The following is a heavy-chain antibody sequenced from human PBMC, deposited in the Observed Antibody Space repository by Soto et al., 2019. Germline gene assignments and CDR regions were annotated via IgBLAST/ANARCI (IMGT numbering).Heavy chain of an antibody. D-gene: IGHD1-1*01. CDR3: AKIQWNHEPYYYHAMDV. CDR2: IIPFLGSP. J-gene: IGHJ6*02. Sequence: QVQLVQSGAEVKKPGSSVKVSCKFSGGTFTNYAFSWVRQAPGQGLEWMGGIIPFLGSPEYAKYFQDRVTISADASTSTTYMELSSLRSEDTAVYYCAKIQWNHEPYYYHAMDVWGQGTTVTVSS. CDR1: GGTFTNYA. V-gene: IGHV1-69*11.